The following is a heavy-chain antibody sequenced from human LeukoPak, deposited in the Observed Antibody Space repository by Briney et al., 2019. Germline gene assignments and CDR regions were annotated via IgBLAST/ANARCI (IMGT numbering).Heavy chain of an antibody. CDR3: AHSQVFSYGSFHDAYDI. J-gene: IGHJ3*02. D-gene: IGHD5-18*01. CDR1: GVSLSTSGVG. CDR2: IYWDDDS. V-gene: IGHV2-5*02. Sequence: KESGPTLVKPTQTLTLTCSLSGVSLSTSGVGVGWIRQPPGKALEWPALIYWDDDSRYSPSLKSRLTIAKDTSKNQVVLTLTNMDSVDTATYYCAHSQVFSYGSFHDAYDIWGLGMLVTVSS.